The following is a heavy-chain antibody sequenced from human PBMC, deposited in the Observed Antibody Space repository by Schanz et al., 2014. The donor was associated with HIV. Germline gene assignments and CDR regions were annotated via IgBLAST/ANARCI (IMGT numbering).Heavy chain of an antibody. CDR1: GSTFSSYW. D-gene: IGHD6-19*01. J-gene: IGHJ2*01. Sequence: EVQLVESGGGLVQPGGSLRLSCAASGSTFSSYWMHWVRQAPGKGLVWVSRINSDGSSTNYADSVKGRLTISRDNAKNTLYLQMNSLRAEDTAVYYCARDSLLAVADHWYLDLWGRGTLVTVSS. CDR3: ARDSLLAVADHWYLDL. CDR2: INSDGSST. V-gene: IGHV3-74*01.